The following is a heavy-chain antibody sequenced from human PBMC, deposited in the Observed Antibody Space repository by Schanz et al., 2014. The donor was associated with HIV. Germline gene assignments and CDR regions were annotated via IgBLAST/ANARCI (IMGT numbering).Heavy chain of an antibody. CDR1: GYTFTDHY. V-gene: IGHV1-46*01. D-gene: IGHD6-19*01. J-gene: IGHJ4*02. CDR2: INPIGGIT. Sequence: QVQLVQSGAEVRKPGASVKVSCKASGYTFTDHYIHWMRQAPGQGLEWMAIINPIGGITSYAQKYHGRITVTRDTSTTTFYMEVSSLRSDDTAVYYCARAPYTSGWYGVDYWGQGTLVTVSS. CDR3: ARAPYTSGWYGVDY.